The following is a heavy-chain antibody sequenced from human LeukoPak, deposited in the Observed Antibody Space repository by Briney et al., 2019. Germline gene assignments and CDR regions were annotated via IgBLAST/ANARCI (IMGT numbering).Heavy chain of an antibody. V-gene: IGHV4-34*01. CDR2: INHSGST. CDR1: GGSISSYY. J-gene: IGHJ6*03. D-gene: IGHD5-18*01. CDR3: AAQVVVDTAMVTMQRTYYYYYYMDV. Sequence: SETLSLTCTVSGGSISSYYWSWIRQPPGKGLEWIGEINHSGSTNYNPSLKSRVTISVDTSKNQFSLKLSSVTAADTAVYYCAAQVVVDTAMVTMQRTYYYYYYMDVWGKRTTVTASS.